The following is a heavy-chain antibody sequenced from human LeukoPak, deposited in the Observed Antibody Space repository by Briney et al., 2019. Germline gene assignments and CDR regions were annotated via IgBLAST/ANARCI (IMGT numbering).Heavy chain of an antibody. CDR3: AKDRSGSYSDAFDI. CDR2: IRYDGSNK. Sequence: GGSLRLSXAASGFTFSSYGMHWVRQAPGKGLEWVAFIRYDGSNKYYADSVKGRFTISRDNSKNTLYLQMNSLRAEDTAVYYCAKDRSGSYSDAFDIWGQGTMVTVSS. CDR1: GFTFSSYG. D-gene: IGHD1-26*01. V-gene: IGHV3-30*02. J-gene: IGHJ3*02.